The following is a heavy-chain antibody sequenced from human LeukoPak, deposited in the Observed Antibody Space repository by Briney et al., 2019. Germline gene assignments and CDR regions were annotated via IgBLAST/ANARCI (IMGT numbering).Heavy chain of an antibody. CDR2: IKEDGSEK. J-gene: IGHJ6*03. CDR3: ARGGYSSTYPMDV. Sequence: PGGSLRLSCAASGFTVSSNYMSWVRQAPGKGLEWVANIKEDGSEKYYVDSVKGRFTISRDNAKNSLYLQMNSLRVEDTAVYYCARGGYSSTYPMDVWGKGTTVTVSS. CDR1: GFTVSSNY. V-gene: IGHV3-7*01. D-gene: IGHD5-18*01.